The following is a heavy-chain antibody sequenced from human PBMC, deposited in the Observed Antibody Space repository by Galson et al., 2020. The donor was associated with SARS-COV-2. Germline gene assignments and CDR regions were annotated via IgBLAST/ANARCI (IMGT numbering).Heavy chain of an antibody. CDR2: LYYSGST. Sequence: SETLSLTCTVSGGSISSYYWSWIRQPPGKGLEWIGSLYYSGSTNYNPSLKSRVTISVDTSKNQFSLKLSSVTAADTAVYYCARGGPDYDYVWGSYRRGFDYWGQGTLVTVSS. J-gene: IGHJ4*02. CDR1: GGSISSYY. CDR3: ARGGPDYDYVWGSYRRGFDY. D-gene: IGHD3-16*02. V-gene: IGHV4-59*13.